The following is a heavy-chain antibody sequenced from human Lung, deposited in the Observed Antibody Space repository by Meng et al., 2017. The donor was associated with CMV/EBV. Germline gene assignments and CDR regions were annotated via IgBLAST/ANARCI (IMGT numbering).Heavy chain of an antibody. CDR2: ISSSGSTI. D-gene: IGHD3-10*01. CDR1: GFTFSSSE. CDR3: ARVPRSRYYYYGMDV. J-gene: IGHJ6*02. Sequence: SLKISXAASGFTFSSSEMNWVRQAPGKGLEWVSYISSSGSTIYYADSVKGRFTISRDNAKNSLYLQMNRLRVENTAVYYCARVPRSRYYYYGMDVWGQGNTVTCSS. V-gene: IGHV3-48*03.